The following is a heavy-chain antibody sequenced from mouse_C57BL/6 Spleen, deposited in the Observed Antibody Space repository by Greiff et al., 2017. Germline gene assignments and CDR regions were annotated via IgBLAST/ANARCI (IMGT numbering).Heavy chain of an antibody. V-gene: IGHV1-52*01. J-gene: IGHJ2*01. D-gene: IGHD2-2*01. Sequence: QVQLKQPGAELVRPGSSVKLSCKASGYTFTSYWMHWVKQRPIQGLEWIGNIDPSDSETHYNQKFKDKATLTVDKSSSTAYMQLSSLTSEDSAVYYCARWFKYYFDYWGQGTTLTVSS. CDR1: GYTFTSYW. CDR3: ARWFKYYFDY. CDR2: IDPSDSET.